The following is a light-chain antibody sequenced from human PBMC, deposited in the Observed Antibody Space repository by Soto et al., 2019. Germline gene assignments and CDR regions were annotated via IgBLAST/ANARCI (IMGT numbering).Light chain of an antibody. CDR2: DVN. Sequence: QSALTQPASVSGSPGQSVTISCTGASSDVGAYEHVSWYQQHPGRAPKLILYDVNNRPSGVSNHFSGSKSGNTASLVISGLQANDEADYYRSSYSTTNILVFGSGPKVTVL. CDR3: SSYSTTNILV. J-gene: IGLJ1*01. CDR1: SSDVGAYEH. V-gene: IGLV2-14*03.